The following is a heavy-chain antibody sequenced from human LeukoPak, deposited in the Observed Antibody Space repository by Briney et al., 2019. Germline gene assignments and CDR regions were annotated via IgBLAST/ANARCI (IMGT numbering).Heavy chain of an antibody. V-gene: IGHV3-48*02. J-gene: IGHJ4*02. CDR3: ARGSGTGAY. D-gene: IGHD1-26*01. Sequence: GGSLRLSCAASGFTFSSYSMNWVRQAPGKGLEWVSYXXXSXXXXXXXXXVXXXXXXXXDNXKNSLYLQMNSLRDGDTAVYYCARGSGTGAYWGQGTLVTVSS. CDR2: XXXSXXXX. CDR1: GFTFSSYS.